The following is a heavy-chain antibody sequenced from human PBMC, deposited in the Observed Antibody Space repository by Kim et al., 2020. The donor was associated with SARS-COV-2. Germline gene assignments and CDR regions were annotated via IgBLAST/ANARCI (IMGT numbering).Heavy chain of an antibody. Sequence: GGSLRLSCAASGFTFSDYYMSWIRQAPGKGLEWVSYISSSGSTIYYADSVKGRFTISRDNTKNSLYLQMNSLRAEDTAVYYCARAVAGYYYYYGMDVWGQGTTVTVSS. J-gene: IGHJ6*02. V-gene: IGHV3-11*01. D-gene: IGHD6-19*01. CDR2: ISSSGSTI. CDR3: ARAVAGYYYYYGMDV. CDR1: GFTFSDYY.